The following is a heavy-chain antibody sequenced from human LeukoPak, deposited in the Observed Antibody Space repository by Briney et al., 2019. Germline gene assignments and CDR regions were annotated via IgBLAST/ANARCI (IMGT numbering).Heavy chain of an antibody. Sequence: SETLSLTCTVSGGSISSNSYYWGWIRQPPGNGLEWIGSIYYSGSTHYNPSLKSRVTISVYTSKNQFSLKLSSVTAADTAVYYCARGQFVRGNLYYFDYWGQGTLVTVSS. J-gene: IGHJ4*02. D-gene: IGHD1-14*01. CDR3: ARGQFVRGNLYYFDY. V-gene: IGHV4-39*07. CDR2: IYYSGST. CDR1: GGSISSNSYY.